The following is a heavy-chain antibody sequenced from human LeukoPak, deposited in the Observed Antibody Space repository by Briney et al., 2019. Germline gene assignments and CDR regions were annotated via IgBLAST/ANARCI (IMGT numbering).Heavy chain of an antibody. Sequence: SETLSLTCTVSGGSISSYYWSWIRQPPGKGLEWIGHIYYSGSTNYNPSLKSRVTISVDTSKNQFSLKLSSVTAADTAVYYCAGGYSYGKKDYWGQGTLVTVSS. D-gene: IGHD5-18*01. J-gene: IGHJ4*02. CDR1: GGSISSYY. CDR2: IYYSGST. CDR3: AGGYSYGKKDY. V-gene: IGHV4-59*01.